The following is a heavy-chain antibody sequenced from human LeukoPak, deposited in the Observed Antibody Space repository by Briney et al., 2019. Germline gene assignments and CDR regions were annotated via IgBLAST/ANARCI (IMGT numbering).Heavy chain of an antibody. CDR3: AKARYDGEVMIAATDY. D-gene: IGHD2-15*01. CDR2: ISYDGSNK. J-gene: IGHJ4*02. Sequence: GRSLRLSCAASGFTFSSYAMHWVRQAPGKGLEWVAVISYDGSNKYYADSVKGRFTISRDNSKNTLYLQMNSLRADDTAVYYCAKARYDGEVMIAATDYWGQGTLVTVSS. CDR1: GFTFSSYA. V-gene: IGHV3-30*04.